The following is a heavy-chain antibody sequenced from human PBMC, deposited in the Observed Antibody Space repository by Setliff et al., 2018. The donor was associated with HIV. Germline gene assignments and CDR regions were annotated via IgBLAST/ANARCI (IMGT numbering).Heavy chain of an antibody. V-gene: IGHV4-39*07. Sequence: PSETLSLTCTVSGGSISSSTYYWDWIRQPPGKGLEWIGSIFYSGSTYYNPSVKSRVTISIDTSKNQFSLRLSSVTAADTAVYYCARDHKYYYDSSGLGYWGQGTLVTVSS. CDR2: IFYSGST. D-gene: IGHD3-22*01. CDR3: ARDHKYYYDSSGLGY. CDR1: GGSISSSTYY. J-gene: IGHJ4*02.